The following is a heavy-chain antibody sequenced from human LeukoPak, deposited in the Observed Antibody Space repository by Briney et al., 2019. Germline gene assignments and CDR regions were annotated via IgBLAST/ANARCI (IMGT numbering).Heavy chain of an antibody. CDR2: INPNSGGT. V-gene: IGHV1-2*02. CDR1: GYTFTGYY. J-gene: IGHJ5*02. CDR3: ARSYYYGSGSP. D-gene: IGHD3-10*01. Sequence: ASVKVSCKASGYTFTGYYMHWVRQAPGQGLEWMGWINPNSGGTNYAQKFQGRVTMTTDTSTSTAYMELRSLRSDDTAVYYCARSYYYGSGSPWGQGTLVTVSS.